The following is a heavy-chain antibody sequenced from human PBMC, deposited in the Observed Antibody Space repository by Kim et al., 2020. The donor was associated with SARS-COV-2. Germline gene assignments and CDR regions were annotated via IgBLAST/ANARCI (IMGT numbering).Heavy chain of an antibody. D-gene: IGHD3-3*01. V-gene: IGHV4-31*01. J-gene: IGHJ4*02. CDR1: GGSISSGGYY. CDR2: IYYSGST. CDR3: ARALILITIFGVVGPFDY. Sequence: SETLSLTCTVSGGSISSGGYYWSWIRQHPGKGLEWIGYIYYSGSTYYNPSLKSPVTISVDTSKNQFSLKLSSVTAADTAVYYCARALILITIFGVVGPFDYWGQGTLVTVSS.